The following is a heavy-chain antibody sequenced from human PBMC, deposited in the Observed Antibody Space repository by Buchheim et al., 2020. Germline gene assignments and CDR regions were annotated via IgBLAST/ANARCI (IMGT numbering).Heavy chain of an antibody. CDR3: ARDRGVLVITTHGFDP. Sequence: EVQLVESGGGLVQPGGSLRLSCAASGFTFSSYGMNWLRQAPGKGLEWVSNIGSSSSTVYYADSVKGRFTISRDNAKNSLYLQMNSLRDEDTAVYYCARDRGVLVITTHGFDPWGQGTL. J-gene: IGHJ5*02. V-gene: IGHV3-48*02. D-gene: IGHD3-22*01. CDR2: IGSSSSTV. CDR1: GFTFSSYG.